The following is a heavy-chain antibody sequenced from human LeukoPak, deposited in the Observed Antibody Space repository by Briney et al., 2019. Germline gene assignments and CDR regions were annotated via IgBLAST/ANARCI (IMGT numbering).Heavy chain of an antibody. Sequence: GPLRLSCAASGLSFADSWMHWVRQAPGKGLVWVSRINNDGSDTRYADSVRGRFTISRDNAKNTLYLQMNSLRAEDTAVYYCARVSGLGMNEYYQHWGQGTLVTVPS. CDR3: ARVSGLGMNEYYQH. J-gene: IGHJ1*01. V-gene: IGHV3-74*01. CDR1: GLSFADSW. CDR2: INNDGSDT. D-gene: IGHD3-16*01.